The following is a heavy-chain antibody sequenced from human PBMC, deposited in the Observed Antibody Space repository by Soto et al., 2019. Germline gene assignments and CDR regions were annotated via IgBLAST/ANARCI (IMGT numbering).Heavy chain of an antibody. V-gene: IGHV1-18*01. J-gene: IGHJ4*02. CDR1: GYTFSSSD. D-gene: IGHD1-26*01. CDR3: ALGGPSSGSYWGGDY. Sequence: QVQLVQSGAEVKKPGASAKVSCKASGYTFSSSDISWVRQAPGQGLEWMGWISAYTGNTNYAQRLQGRLTMTTDTSTNTAYMALRSLRSDDTAVYCCALGGPSSGSYWGGDYWGQGTLVTVSS. CDR2: ISAYTGNT.